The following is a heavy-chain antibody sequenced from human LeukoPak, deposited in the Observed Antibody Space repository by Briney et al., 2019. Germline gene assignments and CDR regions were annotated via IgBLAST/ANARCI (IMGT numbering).Heavy chain of an antibody. J-gene: IGHJ2*01. V-gene: IGHV3-74*01. CDR2: ITSDGSST. CDR3: ARDWYYAIDF. CDR1: GFTFSSYA. Sequence: GGSLRLSCAASGFTFSSYAMHWVRQAPGKGLVWVSRITSDGSSTIYADSVKGRFTISRDNAKNTLYLQMNSLRAEDTAVYYCARDWYYAIDFWGRGALVTVSS. D-gene: IGHD2/OR15-2a*01.